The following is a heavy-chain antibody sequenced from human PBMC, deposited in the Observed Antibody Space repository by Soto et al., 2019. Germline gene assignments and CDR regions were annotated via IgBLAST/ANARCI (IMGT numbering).Heavy chain of an antibody. J-gene: IGHJ4*02. D-gene: IGHD2-15*01. V-gene: IGHV4-59*08. CDR1: GGSISSYY. CDR3: ARLCCGDFDY. Sequence: SETLSLTCTVSGGSISSYYWSWIRQHTGKGLEWIGYIYYSGSTNYNPSLKSRVTISVDTSKNQFSLKLSSVTAADTAVYYCARLCCGDFDYWGQGTLVTVSS. CDR2: IYYSGST.